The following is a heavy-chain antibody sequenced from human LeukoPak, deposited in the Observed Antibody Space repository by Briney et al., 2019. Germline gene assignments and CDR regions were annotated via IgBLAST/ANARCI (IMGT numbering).Heavy chain of an antibody. CDR3: ARVGATPRYYNYYGMDV. D-gene: IGHD1-26*01. J-gene: IGHJ6*02. CDR1: GGSISSSNYY. CDR2: IYYNANT. V-gene: IGHV4-39*07. Sequence: SETLSLTCTVSGGSISSSNYYWGWIRQPPGKGLEWIGSIYYNANTYYNPSLKSRITISVDTSKNQFSLRLSSVTAADTAVYYCARVGATPRYYNYYGMDVWGQGTTVTVSS.